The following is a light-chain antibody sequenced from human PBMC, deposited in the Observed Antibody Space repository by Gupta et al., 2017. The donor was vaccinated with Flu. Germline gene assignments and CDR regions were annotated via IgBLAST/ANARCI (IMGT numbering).Light chain of an antibody. J-gene: IGLJ2*01. CDR3: QVWESSDDHVA. V-gene: IGLV3-21*03. Sequence: SVMTQPPSVSVAPAKPASLTCGGNNIGITSVQWYQQKPGQAPVLFVHDDSDRPSGIPERFSGSNSENTATLTIRRVEAGDEADYYCQVWESSDDHVAFGGGIKLTVL. CDR2: DDS. CDR1: NIGITS.